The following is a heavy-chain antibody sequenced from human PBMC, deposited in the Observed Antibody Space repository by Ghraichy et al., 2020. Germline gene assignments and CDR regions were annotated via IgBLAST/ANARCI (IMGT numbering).Heavy chain of an antibody. V-gene: IGHV3-23*01. J-gene: IGHJ4*02. Sequence: GESLNISCAASGFAFNIYAMNWVRQAPGKGLEWVSAVSASGDSTYYAGSVKGRFTISRDNSKNTVYLQINSLRAEDTAVYYCAKGDDYSSFVTIDFWGQGTPVSVSS. CDR2: VSASGDST. CDR3: AKGDDYSSFVTIDF. CDR1: GFAFNIYA. D-gene: IGHD4-11*01.